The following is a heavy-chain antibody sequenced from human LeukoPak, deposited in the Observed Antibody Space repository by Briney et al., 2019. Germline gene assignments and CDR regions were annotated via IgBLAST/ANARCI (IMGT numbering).Heavy chain of an antibody. D-gene: IGHD3-22*01. J-gene: IGHJ4*02. CDR2: FDPEDGET. CDR1: GYTLTELS. V-gene: IGHV1-24*01. CDR3: ATDQATFDSNLDY. Sequence: GASVKVSCKVSGYTLTELSMHWVRQAPGKGLEWMGGFDPEDGETIYVQKFQGRVTMTEDTSTDTAYMELSSLRSEDTAVYYCATDQATFDSNLDYWGQGTLVTVSS.